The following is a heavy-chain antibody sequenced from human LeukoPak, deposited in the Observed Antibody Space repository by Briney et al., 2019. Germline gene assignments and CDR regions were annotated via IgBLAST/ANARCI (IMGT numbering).Heavy chain of an antibody. V-gene: IGHV4-59*08. CDR3: ASHLGFSHYYGMDA. CDR1: GGSISSYY. D-gene: IGHD3-16*01. Sequence: PSETLSLTCTVSGGSISSYYWSWIRQPPGKGLEWIGYIYYSGSTNYNPSLKSRVTISVDTSKNQFSLKLSSVTAADTAVYYCASHLGFSHYYGMDAWGQGTTVTVSS. J-gene: IGHJ6*02. CDR2: IYYSGST.